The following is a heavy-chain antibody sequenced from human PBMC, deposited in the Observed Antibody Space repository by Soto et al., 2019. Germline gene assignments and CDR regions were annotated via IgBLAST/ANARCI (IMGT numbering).Heavy chain of an antibody. D-gene: IGHD2-21*02. J-gene: IGHJ5*02. CDR2: IYYSGST. CDR1: GGSISSGGYS. Sequence: QLQLQESGSGLVKPSQTLSLTCAVSGGSISSGGYSWSWIRQPPGKGLEWIGYIYYSGSTYYNPSLKSRVTISVDTSKNQFSLKLSSVTAADTAVYYCARRGSDDYWFDPWGQGTLVTVSS. V-gene: IGHV4-30-2*05. CDR3: ARRGSDDYWFDP.